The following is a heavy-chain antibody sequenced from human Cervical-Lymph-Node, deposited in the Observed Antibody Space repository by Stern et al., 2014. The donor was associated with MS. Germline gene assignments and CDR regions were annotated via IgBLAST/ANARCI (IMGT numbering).Heavy chain of an antibody. D-gene: IGHD2-21*02. Sequence: QVQLVQSWAEVKKPGASVKVPCKVSGYTLSEISMHWVRQAPGKGLEWMGGFDPEHGETRYAQKFQGRVTMAEDRSTDTAYMELSSLRSEDTAVYYCATHRGRVTYYYGMDVWGQGTTVTVSS. CDR2: FDPEHGET. CDR1: GYTLSEIS. V-gene: IGHV1-24*01. CDR3: ATHRGRVTYYYGMDV. J-gene: IGHJ6*02.